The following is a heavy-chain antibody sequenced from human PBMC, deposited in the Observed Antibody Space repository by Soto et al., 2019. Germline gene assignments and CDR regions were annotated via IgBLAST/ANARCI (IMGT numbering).Heavy chain of an antibody. V-gene: IGHV1-69*01. CDR1: GGTFSTYP. D-gene: IGHD4-17*01. Sequence: QVQLVQSGAEVKKPGSSVKVSCKASGGTFSTYPISWVRQAPGQGLEWMGGIIPIFGTANYAQKFQGRVTITADESTSTAYMELGSLRSEGTAVYYCARGAGQSGSTGHYWGQGVLVAFSS. J-gene: IGHJ4*02. CDR2: IIPIFGTA. CDR3: ARGAGQSGSTGHY.